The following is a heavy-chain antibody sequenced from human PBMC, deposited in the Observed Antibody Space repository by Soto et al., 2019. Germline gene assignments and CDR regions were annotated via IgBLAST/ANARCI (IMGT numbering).Heavy chain of an antibody. CDR2: ISENGGIT. CDR1: GFTFSTYW. V-gene: IGHV3-74*01. D-gene: IGHD3-10*01. CDR3: AREYYSSGTH. J-gene: IGHJ1*01. Sequence: GGSLRLSCAASGFTFSTYWMQWVRQVPGEGLVWVSSISENGGITTYADSVKGRFTISRDNAKNTLYLQMNGLRVEDTAIYYCAREYYSSGTHWGQGTLVTSPQ.